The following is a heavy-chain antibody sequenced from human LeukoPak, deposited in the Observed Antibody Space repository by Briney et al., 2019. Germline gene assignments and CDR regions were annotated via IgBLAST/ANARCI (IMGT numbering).Heavy chain of an antibody. D-gene: IGHD3-10*01. CDR1: GYTFTSYY. CDR2: INPSSVST. Sequence: RASVKVSCKASGYTFTSYYMHWVRQAPGQGLEWMGLINPSSVSTSYPQKFQGRVTMTRDTSTSTVYMELSSLRSEDTAVYYCARDGSGSRRAFDIWGQGTMVTVSS. CDR3: ARDGSGSRRAFDI. V-gene: IGHV1-46*01. J-gene: IGHJ3*02.